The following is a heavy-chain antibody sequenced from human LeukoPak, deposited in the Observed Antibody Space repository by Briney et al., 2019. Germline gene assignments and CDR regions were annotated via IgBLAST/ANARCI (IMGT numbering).Heavy chain of an antibody. CDR1: GYTFTTYY. CDR2: INLSGGAT. Sequence: ASVKVSCKASGYTFTTYYMHWLRQAPGQGLEWMGIINLSGGATTYAQKFQGRVTMTRDMSTSTVYMELSSLRSEDTAVYYCAREGGSYDFDYWGQGTLVTVSS. V-gene: IGHV1-46*01. D-gene: IGHD1-26*01. J-gene: IGHJ4*02. CDR3: AREGGSYDFDY.